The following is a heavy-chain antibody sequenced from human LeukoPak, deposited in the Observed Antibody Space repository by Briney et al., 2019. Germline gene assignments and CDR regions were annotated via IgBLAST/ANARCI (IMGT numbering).Heavy chain of an antibody. V-gene: IGHV1-18*01. CDR3: ARDTSQRWVGATPLPQFDY. Sequence: VASVKVSCKASGYTLTNFHITWVRQAPGQGLEWMGWISGYNGDTDYAQKLQGRVTMTTDTSTSTAYMELRSLRSDDTAVYYCARDTSQRWVGATPLPQFDYWGQGTLVTVSS. J-gene: IGHJ4*02. D-gene: IGHD1-26*01. CDR2: ISGYNGDT. CDR1: GYTLTNFH.